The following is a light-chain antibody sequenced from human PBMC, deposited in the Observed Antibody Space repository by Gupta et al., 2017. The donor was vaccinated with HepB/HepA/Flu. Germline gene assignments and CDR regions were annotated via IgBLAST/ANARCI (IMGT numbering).Light chain of an antibody. Sequence: QSVLTQPPSVSSAPGQKVTISCCGSSSKIGNNYVSWYQHHPGTAPKFLIYDDTKRPSGIPDRFSGSKSGTSATLTITGLQTGDEADYYCGPCDNTRNICVFGTGTKLTVL. CDR1: SSKIGNNY. J-gene: IGLJ1*01. V-gene: IGLV1-51*01. CDR3: GPCDNTRNICV. CDR2: DDT.